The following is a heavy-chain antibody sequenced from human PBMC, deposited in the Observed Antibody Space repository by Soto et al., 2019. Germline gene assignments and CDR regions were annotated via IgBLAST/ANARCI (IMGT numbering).Heavy chain of an antibody. CDR1: GFTFSGYW. Sequence: EVHLVESGGHLVQPGGFLRLSCAGSGFTFSGYWMSWVRQAPGKGLEWVANIKEDGSEKYYVDSVEGRFTISRDNAKNSLYLQMNSLRAEDTGVYYCAKHDYVWGSYRTFDYWGQGTLVTVSS. J-gene: IGHJ4*02. CDR2: IKEDGSEK. D-gene: IGHD3-16*02. V-gene: IGHV3-7*01. CDR3: AKHDYVWGSYRTFDY.